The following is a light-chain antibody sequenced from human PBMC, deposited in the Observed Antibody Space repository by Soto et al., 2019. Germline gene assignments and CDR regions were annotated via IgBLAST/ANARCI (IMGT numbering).Light chain of an antibody. Sequence: DIQMTQSPSFVSASVGDRVTITCRASQSIDNWLAWYQQKPGKAPKLLIYDASTLESGVSSGFSGSGSGTEFTLTISSLRPDDFATYYCQHYKSYPWTFGQGTKVEIK. CDR2: DAS. CDR3: QHYKSYPWT. J-gene: IGKJ1*01. V-gene: IGKV1-5*01. CDR1: QSIDNW.